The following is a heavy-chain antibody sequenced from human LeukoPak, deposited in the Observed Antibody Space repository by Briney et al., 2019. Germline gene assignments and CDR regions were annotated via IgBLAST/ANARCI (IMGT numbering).Heavy chain of an antibody. CDR1: GGTFSSYA. D-gene: IGHD6-6*01. CDR3: AKGGSSSLRAFDI. V-gene: IGHV1-69*13. Sequence: GASVKVSCKASGGTFSSYAISWVRQAPGQGLEWMGGIIPIFGTANYAQKFQGRVTITADESTSTAYMELSSLRSEDTAVYYCAKGGSSSLRAFDIWGQGTMVTVSS. CDR2: IIPIFGTA. J-gene: IGHJ3*02.